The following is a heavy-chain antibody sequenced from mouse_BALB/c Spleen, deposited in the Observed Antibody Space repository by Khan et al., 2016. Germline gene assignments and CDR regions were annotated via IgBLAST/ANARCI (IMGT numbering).Heavy chain of an antibody. D-gene: IGHD1-2*01. CDR2: IDTYSGES. CDR1: GYAFTNYG. V-gene: IGHV9-1*02. CDR3: ARRRRLDRYYAMDY. J-gene: IGHJ4*01. Sequence: QIQLVQSGPDLKKPGETVKISCKAPGYAFTNYGMNWVKQAPGKGLEWMGWIDTYSGESTYADDFKGRFAFSLETSASTAYLQIISLKNEDMATYRCARRRRLDRYYAMDYWGQGTSVTVSS.